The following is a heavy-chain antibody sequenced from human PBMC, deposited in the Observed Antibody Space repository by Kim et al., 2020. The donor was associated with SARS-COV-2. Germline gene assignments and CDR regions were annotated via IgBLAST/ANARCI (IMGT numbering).Heavy chain of an antibody. J-gene: IGHJ5*02. CDR2: IYYSGST. CDR1: GGSISSSSYY. D-gene: IGHD2-2*01. Sequence: SETLSLTCTVSGGSISSSSYYWGWIRQPPGKGLEWIGSIYYSGSTYYNPSLKSRVTISVDTSKNQFSLKLSSVTAADTAVYYCARHEVGIVVVPAAKGFWFDPWGQGTLVTVSS. V-gene: IGHV4-39*01. CDR3: ARHEVGIVVVPAAKGFWFDP.